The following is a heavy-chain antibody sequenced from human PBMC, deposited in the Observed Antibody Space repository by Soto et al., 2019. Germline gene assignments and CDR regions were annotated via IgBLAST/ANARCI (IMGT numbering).Heavy chain of an antibody. V-gene: IGHV4-31*03. CDR3: ARDGAAAGDYAFDI. D-gene: IGHD6-13*01. CDR2: IYYSGST. CDR1: GGSISSGGYY. Sequence: TLSLTCTVSGGSISSGGYYWSWIRQHPGEGLEWIGYIYYSGSTYYNPSLKSRVTISVDTSKNQFSLKLSSVTAADTAVYYCARDGAAAGDYAFDIWGQGTMVTVSS. J-gene: IGHJ3*02.